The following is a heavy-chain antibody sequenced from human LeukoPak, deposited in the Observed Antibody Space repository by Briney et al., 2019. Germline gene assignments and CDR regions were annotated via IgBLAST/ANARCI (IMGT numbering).Heavy chain of an antibody. V-gene: IGHV3-30*02. Sequence: PGGSLRLSCAASGFTFSSYAMSWVRQAPGKGLEWVAFIRYDGSNKYYADSVKGRFTISRDNSKNTLYLQMNSLRAEDTAVYYCAKSRSGYYQLAFDIWGQGTMVTVSS. D-gene: IGHD3-22*01. J-gene: IGHJ3*02. CDR1: GFTFSSYA. CDR3: AKSRSGYYQLAFDI. CDR2: IRYDGSNK.